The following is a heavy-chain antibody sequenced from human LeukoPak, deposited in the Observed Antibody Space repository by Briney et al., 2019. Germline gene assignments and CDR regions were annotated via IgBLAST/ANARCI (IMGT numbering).Heavy chain of an antibody. CDR2: IYHSGST. Sequence: PSETLSLTCTVSGGSISSGGYYWSRIRQPPGKGLEWIGYIYHSGSTYYNPSLKSRVTISVDRSKNQFSLKLSSVTAADTAVYYCARDLIAAAGPFDYWGQGTLVTVSS. J-gene: IGHJ4*02. V-gene: IGHV4-30-2*01. CDR1: GGSISSGGYY. D-gene: IGHD6-13*01. CDR3: ARDLIAAAGPFDY.